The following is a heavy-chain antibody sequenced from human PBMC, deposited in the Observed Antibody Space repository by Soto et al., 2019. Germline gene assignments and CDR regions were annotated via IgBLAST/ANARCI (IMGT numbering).Heavy chain of an antibody. CDR1: GFTLSGYA. J-gene: IGHJ6*03. CDR3: ARRARPDFYYMDV. V-gene: IGHV3-64*01. Sequence: EVQLAESGGGLAQPGGSLRLSCAASGFTLSGYAMDWVRQAPGKGLEYVSGISSNGVGTYYANSVQGRFTISRDNSKNSVYLQMGRLRPDDMAVYYCARRARPDFYYMDVWGRGTTVTVSS. CDR2: ISSNGVGT. D-gene: IGHD6-6*01.